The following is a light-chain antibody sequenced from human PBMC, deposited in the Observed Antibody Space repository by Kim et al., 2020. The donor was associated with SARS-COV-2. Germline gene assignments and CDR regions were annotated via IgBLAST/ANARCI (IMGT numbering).Light chain of an antibody. CDR2: QAS. V-gene: IGKV1-5*03. J-gene: IGKJ2*01. Sequence: SASVGDRVTSPCRASQIINTYLAWYQQKPGKAPNLLIYQASSLQIGVPSRFSGSGSGAEFTLTISSLQPDDFATYYCQHYIRFPYTFGQGTKLEI. CDR1: QIINTY. CDR3: QHYIRFPYT.